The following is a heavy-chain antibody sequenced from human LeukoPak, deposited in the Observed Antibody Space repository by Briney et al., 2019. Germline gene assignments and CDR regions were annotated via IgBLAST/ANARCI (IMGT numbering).Heavy chain of an antibody. V-gene: IGHV1-2*02. D-gene: IGHD2-2*01. CDR1: GYTFTGYY. CDR2: INPNSGGT. CDR3: AREAAGYCSSTSCYITAAHNWFDP. J-gene: IGHJ5*02. Sequence: ASVKVSCKASGYTFTGYYMHWVRQAPGQGLEWMGWINPNSGGTNYAQKFQGRVTMTRDTSISTAYMGLSRLRSDDTAVYYCAREAAGYCSSTSCYITAAHNWFDPWGQGTLVTVSS.